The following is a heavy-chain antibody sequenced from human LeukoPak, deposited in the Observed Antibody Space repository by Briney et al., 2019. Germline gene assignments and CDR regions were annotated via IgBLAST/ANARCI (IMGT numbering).Heavy chain of an antibody. CDR2: IYTSGST. J-gene: IGHJ4*02. CDR1: GGSIGSYY. Sequence: SETLSLTCTVSGGSIGSYYWSWIRQPAGKGLEWIGRIYTSGSTNYNPSLKSRVTMSVDTSKNQFSLKLSSVTAADTAVYYCARLSSRSGYFDYWGQGTLVTVSS. CDR3: ARLSSRSGYFDY. V-gene: IGHV4-4*07. D-gene: IGHD3-3*01.